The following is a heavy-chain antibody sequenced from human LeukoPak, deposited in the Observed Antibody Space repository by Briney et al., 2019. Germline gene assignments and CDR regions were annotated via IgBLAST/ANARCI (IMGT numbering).Heavy chain of an antibody. CDR1: GFTLSSHW. J-gene: IGHJ5*01. V-gene: IGHV3-7*01. CDR2: INQDDSQN. D-gene: IGHD2/OR15-2a*01. Sequence: GGSLTLSCAASGFTLSSHWMSWVRQAPGKGLEGVANINQDDSQNYYVDSVKGRFTIYRDNAKKSLYLQMSSLRGEDTAIYFCARCNSFEPRWCDWFDSWGQGTLVTVSS. CDR3: ARCNSFEPRWCDWFDS.